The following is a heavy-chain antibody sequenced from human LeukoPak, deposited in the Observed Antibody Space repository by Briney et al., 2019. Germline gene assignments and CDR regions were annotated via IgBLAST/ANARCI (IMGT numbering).Heavy chain of an antibody. D-gene: IGHD6-13*01. CDR1: GGSISSSSYY. J-gene: IGHJ4*02. CDR2: IYYSGST. Sequence: SETLSLTCTVSGGSISSSSYYWGWIRQPPGKGLEWIGSIYYSGSTYYNPSLKSRVTISVDTSKNQFSLKLSSVTAADTAVYYCARHVFVAAAKYSDYWGQGTLVTVSS. V-gene: IGHV4-39*01. CDR3: ARHVFVAAAKYSDY.